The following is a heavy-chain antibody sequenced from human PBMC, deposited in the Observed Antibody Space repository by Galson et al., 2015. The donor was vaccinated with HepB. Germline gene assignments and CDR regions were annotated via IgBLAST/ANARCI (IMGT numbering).Heavy chain of an antibody. V-gene: IGHV1-2*06. CDR1: GYTFTGYY. CDR2: INPNSGGT. Sequence: SVKVSCKASGYTFTGYYMHWVRQAPGQGLEWMGRINPNSGGTNYAQKFQGRVTMTRDTSISTAYMELSRLRSDDTAVYYCACYYYGSGLAGDYFDYWGQGTLVTVSS. J-gene: IGHJ4*02. CDR3: ACYYYGSGLAGDYFDY. D-gene: IGHD3-10*01.